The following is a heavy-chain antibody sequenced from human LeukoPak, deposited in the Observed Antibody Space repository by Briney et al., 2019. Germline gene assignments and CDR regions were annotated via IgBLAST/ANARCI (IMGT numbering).Heavy chain of an antibody. J-gene: IGHJ4*02. CDR2: RNSGGSA. D-gene: IGHD5-18*01. CDR3: ARYTGGGYGRYYFDY. Sequence: KPSETLSLSCTVSGGSISSTTHFWSWVRQPAGKGLEWIGRRNSGGSAYYDPSLSSRVTISVDTSKNQFSLRLDSVTAADTAVYYWARYTGGGYGRYYFDYWGQGTLVTVSS. V-gene: IGHV4-61*02. CDR1: GGSISSTTHF.